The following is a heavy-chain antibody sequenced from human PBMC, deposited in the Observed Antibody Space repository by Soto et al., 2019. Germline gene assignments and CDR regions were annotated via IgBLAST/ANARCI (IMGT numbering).Heavy chain of an antibody. Sequence: SVKVSCKASGGTFSSYAISLVRQAPGQRLEWIGWIVVGSGNTNYAQKFQERVTITRDMSTSTAYMELSSLRSEDTAVYYCAAGDGSDRPFDYWGQGTLVTVSS. J-gene: IGHJ4*02. CDR3: AAGDGSDRPFDY. CDR2: IVVGSGNT. D-gene: IGHD1-26*01. V-gene: IGHV1-58*02. CDR1: GGTFSSYA.